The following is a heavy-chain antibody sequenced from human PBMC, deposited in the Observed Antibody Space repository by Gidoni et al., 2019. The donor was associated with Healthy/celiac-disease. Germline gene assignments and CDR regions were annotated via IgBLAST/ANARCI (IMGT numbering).Heavy chain of an antibody. CDR1: GGSVSRGSYY. Sequence: QVQLQESGPGLVKPSETLSLTCTVSGGSVSRGSYYWSWIRQPPGKGLEWIGYIYYSGSTNYNPSLKSRVTISVDTSKNQFSLKLSSVTAADTAVYYCARVSRVVAGLWFDPWGQGTLVTVSS. J-gene: IGHJ5*02. D-gene: IGHD2-15*01. V-gene: IGHV4-61*01. CDR2: IYYSGST. CDR3: ARVSRVVAGLWFDP.